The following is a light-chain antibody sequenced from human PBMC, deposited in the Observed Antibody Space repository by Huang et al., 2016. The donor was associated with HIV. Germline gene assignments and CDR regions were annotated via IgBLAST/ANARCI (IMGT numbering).Light chain of an antibody. CDR1: QSVSSSY. CDR2: GAS. CDR3: QQYGSSPMYT. V-gene: IGKV3-20*01. Sequence: EIVLTQSPGTLSLSPGERATLSCRASQSVSSSYLAWYQQKPGQAPRLLIYGASSRVTCIPDRFSGSGSGTDFTLTISRLEPEDFAVYYCQQYGSSPMYTFGQGTKLEIK. J-gene: IGKJ2*01.